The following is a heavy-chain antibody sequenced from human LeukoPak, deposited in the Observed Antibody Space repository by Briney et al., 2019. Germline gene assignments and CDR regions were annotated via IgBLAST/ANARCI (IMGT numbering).Heavy chain of an antibody. CDR1: GYTFTGYY. V-gene: IGHV1-2*02. Sequence: GASVKVSCKASGYTFTGYYMHRVRQAPGQGLEWMGWINPNSGGTNYAQKFQGRVTMTRDTSISTAYMELSRLRSDDTAVYYCAREGYCSSTSCYTNAFDIWGQGTMVTVSS. J-gene: IGHJ3*02. CDR3: AREGYCSSTSCYTNAFDI. CDR2: INPNSGGT. D-gene: IGHD2-2*02.